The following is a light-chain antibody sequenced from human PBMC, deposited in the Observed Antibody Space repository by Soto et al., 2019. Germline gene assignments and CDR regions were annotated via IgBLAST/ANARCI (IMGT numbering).Light chain of an antibody. J-gene: IGLJ2*01. Sequence: QSALTQPASVSGSPRQSITISCTGTSSDIGGYTYVSWYQQHPGKAPKLIIYDVINRPSGVSNRFSGSKSGNMASLAISGLQAEDEADYYCSSYTSSKTLVFGGGTKLTVL. CDR2: DVI. CDR3: SSYTSSKTLV. CDR1: SSDIGGYTY. V-gene: IGLV2-14*03.